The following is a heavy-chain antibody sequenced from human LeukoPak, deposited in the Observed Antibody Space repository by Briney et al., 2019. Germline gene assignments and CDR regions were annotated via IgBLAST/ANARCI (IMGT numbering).Heavy chain of an antibody. J-gene: IGHJ4*02. V-gene: IGHV3-15*01. CDR1: GFTFSNAW. CDR3: TACGSGAI. D-gene: IGHD3-10*01. Sequence: GGSLRLSCAASGFTFSNAWMNWVRQAPGKGLEWAGRIKSKTDGGTTDYAAPVKGRFTISRDDSKNTLYLQMNSLKTEDTAVYYCTACGSGAIWGQGTLVTVSS. CDR2: IKSKTDGGTT.